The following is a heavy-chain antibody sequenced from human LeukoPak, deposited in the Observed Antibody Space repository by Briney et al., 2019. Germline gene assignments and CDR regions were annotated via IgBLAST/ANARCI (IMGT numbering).Heavy chain of an antibody. J-gene: IGHJ6*03. V-gene: IGHV3-7*01. CDR2: IKQDGSEK. CDR3: ARDIGDCSSLSCYDQYYYMDV. CDR1: GFTFSNYW. D-gene: IGHD2-2*01. Sequence: GSLRLSCAANGFTFSNYWMAWVRQAPGKGLEWVANIKQDGSEKYYVDSVTGRFTISRDNTKSSLYLQMNSLRAEDTAVYYCARDIGDCSSLSCYDQYYYMDVWGKGTTVTVSS.